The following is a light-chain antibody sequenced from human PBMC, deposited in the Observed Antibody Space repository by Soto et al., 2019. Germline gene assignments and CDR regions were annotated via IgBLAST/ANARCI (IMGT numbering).Light chain of an antibody. Sequence: SYELTQPPSVSVAPGQTARISCGGNNIESKSVNWYQQKPGQAPVLVVYDDSDRPSGIPERFSGSNSGNTATLIISTAEAGDEADYYCQVWDSANNPFYVFGAGTKVTVL. V-gene: IGLV3-21*02. CDR3: QVWDSANNPFYV. J-gene: IGLJ1*01. CDR2: DDS. CDR1: NIESKS.